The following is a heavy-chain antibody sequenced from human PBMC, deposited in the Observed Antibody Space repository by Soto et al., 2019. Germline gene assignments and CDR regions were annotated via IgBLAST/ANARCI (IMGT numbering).Heavy chain of an antibody. V-gene: IGHV4-34*01. CDR3: ARAPRLDFWSGYYPYYYYGMDV. CDR2: INHSGST. Sequence: SETLSLTCAVYGGSFSGYYWSWIRQPPGKGLEWIGEINHSGSTNYNPSLKSRVTISVDTSKNQFSLKLSSVTAADTAVYYCARAPRLDFWSGYYPYYYYGMDVWGQGTTVTVSS. D-gene: IGHD3-3*01. CDR1: GGSFSGYY. J-gene: IGHJ6*02.